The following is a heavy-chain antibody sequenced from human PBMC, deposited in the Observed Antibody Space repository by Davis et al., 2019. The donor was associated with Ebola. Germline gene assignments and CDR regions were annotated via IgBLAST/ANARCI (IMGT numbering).Heavy chain of an antibody. Sequence: GESLKISCAASGFTVSSNHMSWVRQAPGKGLEWVSVIYDQSTAYADSVRGRFLLSRDKSNNTLYLEMNSLRVDDTAVYYCATTQWLREFDNWGQGTLVTVSS. D-gene: IGHD6-19*01. J-gene: IGHJ4*02. CDR3: ATTQWLREFDN. CDR1: GFTVSSNH. V-gene: IGHV3-53*05. CDR2: IYDQST.